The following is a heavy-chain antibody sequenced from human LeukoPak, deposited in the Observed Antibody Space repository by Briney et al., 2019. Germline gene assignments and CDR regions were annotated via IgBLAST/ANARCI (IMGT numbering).Heavy chain of an antibody. CDR3: AREEYDWGGHDF. D-gene: IGHD3-16*01. CDR2: INQDGSQT. CDR1: EFSDSNYW. V-gene: IGHV3-7*01. J-gene: IGHJ4*02. Sequence: PGGSLRLSWVVAEFSDSNYWMSWVRQAPGKGPEWVANINQDGSQTYYIDSVRGRFTISRDNSKNSLYLQMHTLRAEDTAVYYCAREEYDWGGHDFWGQGTLVTVSS.